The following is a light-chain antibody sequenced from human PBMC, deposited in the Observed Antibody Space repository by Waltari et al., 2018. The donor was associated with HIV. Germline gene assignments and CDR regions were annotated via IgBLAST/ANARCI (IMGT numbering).Light chain of an antibody. Sequence: QSVLTQPPSASGTPGQRVTISCSGSSPNIGSNTVNWYQQPPGKAPKPLIYSNNQRPSGVPDRFSGSKSGTSASLAISGLQSEDEADYYCAAWDDSLAWVFGGGTKLTVL. V-gene: IGLV1-44*01. J-gene: IGLJ3*02. CDR1: SPNIGSNT. CDR3: AAWDDSLAWV. CDR2: SNN.